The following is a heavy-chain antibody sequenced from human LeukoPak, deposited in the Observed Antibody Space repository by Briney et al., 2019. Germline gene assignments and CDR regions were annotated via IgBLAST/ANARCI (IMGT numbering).Heavy chain of an antibody. CDR1: GYTFTDYY. V-gene: IGHV1-2*06. J-gene: IGHJ5*02. CDR2: INPYNGDT. Sequence: ASVKVSCKASGYTFTDYYMHRVRQAPGQGLEWLGRINPYNGDTNYAQRFQGRVTMTRDTSITTAYMELSRLTYDDTAVYYCATGLFEEGNNWFDPWGQGTLVTVSS. CDR3: ATGLFEEGNNWFDP.